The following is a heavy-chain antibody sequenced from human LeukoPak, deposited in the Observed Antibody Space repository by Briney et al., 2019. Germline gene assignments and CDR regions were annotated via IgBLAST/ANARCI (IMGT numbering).Heavy chain of an antibody. J-gene: IGHJ4*02. Sequence: SETLSLTCTVSGGSISSYYWSWIRQPAGKGLEWIGRIYTSGSTSYNPSLKSRVTMSVDTSKNQFSLKLSSVTAADTAVYYCARAQAGYSSSAFAYWGQGTLVTVSS. CDR1: GGSISSYY. CDR2: IYTSGST. CDR3: ARAQAGYSSSAFAY. V-gene: IGHV4-4*07. D-gene: IGHD6-13*01.